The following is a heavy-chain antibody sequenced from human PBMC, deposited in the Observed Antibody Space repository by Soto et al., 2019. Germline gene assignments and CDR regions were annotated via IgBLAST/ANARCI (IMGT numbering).Heavy chain of an antibody. CDR3: ARGHGMIVVASFDY. D-gene: IGHD3-22*01. J-gene: IGHJ4*02. CDR1: GGSFSGYY. V-gene: IGHV4-34*01. CDR2: INHSGST. Sequence: QVQLQQWGAGLLKPSETLSLTCAVYGGSFSGYYWSWIRQPPGKGLEWIGEINHSGSTNYNPSLKSRVTISVDTSKNQFSLKLSSVTAADTAVYYCARGHGMIVVASFDYWGQGTLVTVSS.